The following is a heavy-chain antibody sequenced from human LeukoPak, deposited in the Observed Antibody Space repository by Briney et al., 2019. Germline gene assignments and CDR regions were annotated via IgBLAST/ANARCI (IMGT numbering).Heavy chain of an antibody. D-gene: IGHD3-16*02. CDR3: ARVSYDYVWGSYRELDY. Sequence: ASVKVSCKASGGTFSTYASGWVRQAPGQGLEWVGGIIPVIDTTNYAQKFQGRVTITADESTSTAYMELSSLRSDDTAVYYCARVSYDYVWGSYRELDYWGQGTLVTVSS. J-gene: IGHJ4*02. V-gene: IGHV1-69*13. CDR1: GGTFSTYA. CDR2: IIPVIDTT.